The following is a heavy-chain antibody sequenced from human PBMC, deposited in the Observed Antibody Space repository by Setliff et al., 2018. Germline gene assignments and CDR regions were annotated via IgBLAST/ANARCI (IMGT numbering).Heavy chain of an antibody. CDR2: ISAHNGNT. J-gene: IGHJ4*02. V-gene: IGHV1-18*01. D-gene: IGHD2-2*03. CDR1: GYTFTSYG. Sequence: ASVKVSCKASGYTFTSYGISWVRQAPGQGLEWMGWISAHNGNTDYAQTFQDRVTMTIDTSTKTVFMELRRLRSDDTAVYYCTRSRAPSLVLAIDFDYWGQGTLVTVSS. CDR3: TRSRAPSLVLAIDFDY.